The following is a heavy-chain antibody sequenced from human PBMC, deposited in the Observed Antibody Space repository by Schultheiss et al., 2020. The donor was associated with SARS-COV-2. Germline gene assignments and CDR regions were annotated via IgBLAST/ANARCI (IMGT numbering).Heavy chain of an antibody. CDR2: MHSSGST. Sequence: SQTLSLTCTVSGGSISSGGYYWSWIRQHPGKGLEWIGRMHSSGSTNHNPSLKSRLTMSVDTSKNQFSLNLRSVTAADTAVYYCARDSGSGRYGYWGQGTLVTVSS. CDR1: GGSISSGGYY. V-gene: IGHV4-31*03. D-gene: IGHD1-26*01. CDR3: ARDSGSGRYGY. J-gene: IGHJ4*02.